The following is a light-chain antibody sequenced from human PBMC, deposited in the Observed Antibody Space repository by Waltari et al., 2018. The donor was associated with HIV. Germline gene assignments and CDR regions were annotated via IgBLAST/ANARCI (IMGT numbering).Light chain of an antibody. J-gene: IGKJ2*01. V-gene: IGKV1-33*01. Sequence: DIQMTQSPFSLSASVGDRVTIPCQASQDISNYLNWYQQKPGKAPKLLIYDASNLETGVPSRFSGSGSGTDFTFTISSLQPEDIATYYCQQYDSLPPYTFGQGTKLEIK. CDR1: QDISNY. CDR2: DAS. CDR3: QQYDSLPPYT.